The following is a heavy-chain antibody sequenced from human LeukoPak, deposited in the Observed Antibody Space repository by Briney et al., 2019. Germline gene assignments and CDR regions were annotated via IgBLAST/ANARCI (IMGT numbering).Heavy chain of an antibody. CDR2: IKQDGSEK. D-gene: IGHD3-10*01. V-gene: IGHV3-7*01. CDR1: GFTFSSYW. Sequence: GGTLRLSCAASGFTFSSYWMSWVRQAPGKGLEWVANIKQDGSEKYNVDSVKGRFTISRDNAKNTLYLQMNSLRAEDTAVYYCARGSRGAAYAFDIWGQGTMVTVSS. J-gene: IGHJ3*02. CDR3: ARGSRGAAYAFDI.